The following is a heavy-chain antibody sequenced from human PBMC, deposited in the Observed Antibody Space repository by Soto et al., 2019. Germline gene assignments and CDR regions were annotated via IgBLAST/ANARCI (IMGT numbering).Heavy chain of an antibody. Sequence: EVQLLESGGGLVQPGGSLRLSCAASGFTFSSYAMSWVRQAPGKGLEWVSAISGSGGSTYYADSVKGRFTISRDNSKNTLYLQMNSLSAEDTAVYYCAGTTVPFFFSLGGRTLAYWGQGTLVTVSS. V-gene: IGHV3-23*01. CDR1: GFTFSSYA. CDR3: AGTTVPFFFSLGGRTLAY. J-gene: IGHJ4*02. D-gene: IGHD4-17*01. CDR2: ISGSGGST.